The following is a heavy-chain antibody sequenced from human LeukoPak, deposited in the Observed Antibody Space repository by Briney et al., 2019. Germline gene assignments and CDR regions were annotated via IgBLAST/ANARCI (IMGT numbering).Heavy chain of an antibody. V-gene: IGHV1-69*04. CDR1: GGTFSSYA. Sequence: SVKVSCKASGGTFSSYAISWVRQAPGQGLEWMGRIIPILGIANYAQKFQGRVTITADKSTSTAYMELSSLRSEDTAVYYCAGDPGAGNYYYGMDVWGQGTTVTVSS. CDR2: IIPILGIA. J-gene: IGHJ6*02. CDR3: AGDPGAGNYYYGMDV.